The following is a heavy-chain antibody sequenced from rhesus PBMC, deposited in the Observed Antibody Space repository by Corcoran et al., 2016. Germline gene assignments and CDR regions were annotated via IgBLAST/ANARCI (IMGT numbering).Heavy chain of an antibody. CDR1: GFTFSDYY. CDR3: AKGDFWTGYYTGKGPYFDY. Sequence: EVQLVESGGGLVQPGGSLRLSCAASGFTFSDYYMSWVRQAPGKGLEWVSAINSVGDRKNYADTVKGRYTISRDNSKNTLSLQMNSLRAEDTAVYYCAKGDFWTGYYTGKGPYFDYWGQGVLVTVSS. CDR2: INSVGDRK. J-gene: IGHJ4*01. D-gene: IGHD3-3*01. V-gene: IGHV3S5*01.